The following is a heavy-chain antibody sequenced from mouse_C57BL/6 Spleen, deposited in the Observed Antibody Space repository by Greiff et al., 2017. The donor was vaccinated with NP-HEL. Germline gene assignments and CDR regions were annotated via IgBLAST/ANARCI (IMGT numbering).Heavy chain of an antibody. CDR1: GFTFSSYG. D-gene: IGHD2-5*01. CDR2: ISSGGSYT. J-gene: IGHJ4*01. V-gene: IGHV5-6*01. Sequence: EVKLMESGGDLVKPGGSLKLSCAASGFTFSSYGMSWVRQTPDKRLEWVATISSGGSYTYYPDSVKGRFTISRDNAKNTLYLQMSSLKSEDTAMYYCARNGVTTNFYAMDYWGQGTSVTVSS. CDR3: ARNGVTTNFYAMDY.